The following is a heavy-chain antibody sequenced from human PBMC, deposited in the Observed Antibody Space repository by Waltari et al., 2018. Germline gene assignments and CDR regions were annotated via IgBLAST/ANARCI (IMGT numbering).Heavy chain of an antibody. D-gene: IGHD4-4*01. CDR1: GGSISSYY. V-gene: IGHV4-59*01. CDR3: ARSMATVVFDY. CDR2: IYYSGST. J-gene: IGHJ4*02. Sequence: QVQLQESGPGLVKPSETLSLTCTVSGGSISSYYWSWIRQPPGKGLEWIGYIYYSGSTNNNPALKSRVTISVDTSKNQFSLKLSSVTAADTAVYYCARSMATVVFDYWGQGTLVTVSS.